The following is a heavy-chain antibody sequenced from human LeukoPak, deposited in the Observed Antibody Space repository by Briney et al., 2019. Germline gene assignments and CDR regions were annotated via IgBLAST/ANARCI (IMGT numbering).Heavy chain of an antibody. V-gene: IGHV3-23*01. Sequence: GGSLRLSCAASGFTFSSNAMSWVRQAPGKGLEWVSGISNSGGGKDYADSVRGRFTISRDNSKNTLFLQMNSLRAEDTAVYYCAKAGCSSNTCYDAFDIWGQGTMVTVSS. CDR3: AKAGCSSNTCYDAFDI. CDR1: GFTFSSNA. J-gene: IGHJ3*02. CDR2: ISNSGGGK. D-gene: IGHD2-2*01.